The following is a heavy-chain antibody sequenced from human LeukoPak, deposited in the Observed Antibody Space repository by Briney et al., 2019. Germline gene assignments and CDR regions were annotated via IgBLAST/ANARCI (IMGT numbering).Heavy chain of an antibody. Sequence: GGSLRLSCAASGFTFSSYGMHWVRQAPGKGLEWVAVIWYDGSNKYYADSVKGRFTISRDNSKNTLYLQMNSLRAEDTAVYYCARDRGAPGAFGIWGQGTMVTVSS. CDR3: ARDRGAPGAFGI. V-gene: IGHV3-33*01. J-gene: IGHJ3*02. CDR1: GFTFSSYG. CDR2: IWYDGSNK. D-gene: IGHD3-16*01.